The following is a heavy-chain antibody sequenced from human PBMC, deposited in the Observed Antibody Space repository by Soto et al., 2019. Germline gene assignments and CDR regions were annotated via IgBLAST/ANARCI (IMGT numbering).Heavy chain of an antibody. CDR1: GGSLSSGGYS. Sequence: SETLSLTCAVSGGSLSSGGYSWSWIRQPPGKGLEWIGYIYHSGSTYYNPSLKSRVTISVDTSKNQFSLKLSSVTAADTAVYYCARTPYGSGSYYNYFRDYYYGMDVWGQGTTDTVSS. V-gene: IGHV4-30-2*02. D-gene: IGHD3-10*01. J-gene: IGHJ6*02. CDR2: IYHSGST. CDR3: ARTPYGSGSYYNYFRDYYYGMDV.